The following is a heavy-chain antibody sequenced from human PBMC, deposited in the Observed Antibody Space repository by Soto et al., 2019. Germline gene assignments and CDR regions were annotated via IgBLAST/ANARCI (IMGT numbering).Heavy chain of an antibody. CDR1: GGSISNYY. CDR2: IYYSGST. V-gene: IGHV4-59*01. J-gene: IGHJ2*01. D-gene: IGHD3-9*01. Sequence: SETLSLTCTVSGGSISNYYWSWIRQPPGKGLEWIGYIYYSGSTNYNPSLKSRAIISVDTSKNQFSLRLNSVTAADTAVYYRARTHYDILTGYSYWYFHLWGRGTLVTVSS. CDR3: ARTHYDILTGYSYWYFHL.